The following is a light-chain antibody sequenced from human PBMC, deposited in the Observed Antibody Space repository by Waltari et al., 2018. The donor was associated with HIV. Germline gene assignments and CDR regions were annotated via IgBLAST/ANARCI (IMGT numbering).Light chain of an antibody. CDR1: NIGSKN. CDR3: QVWDSSTPVV. V-gene: IGLV3-9*01. CDR2: RDI. Sequence: SYELTQPLSVSVALGQTATITCGGNNIGSKNVHWYQQKPGQAPVLVIYRDINRPSGIPERFSGSNSDNTATLTISRAQAGDEADYYCQVWDSSTPVVFGGGTKLTVL. J-gene: IGLJ2*01.